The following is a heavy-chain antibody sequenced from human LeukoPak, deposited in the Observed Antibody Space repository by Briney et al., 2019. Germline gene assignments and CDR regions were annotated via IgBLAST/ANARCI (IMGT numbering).Heavy chain of an antibody. CDR3: ARDQDDILTKSYYYYYMDV. Sequence: ASVKVSCKASGYTFTGYYIHWVRQAPGQGLEWMGWINPSSGGTNYPQNFQGRVTMTRDTSLSTAYMEVSGLRSDDTAVYYCARDQDDILTKSYYYYYMDVWGKGTTVTVSS. V-gene: IGHV1-2*02. CDR1: GYTFTGYY. D-gene: IGHD3-9*01. J-gene: IGHJ6*03. CDR2: INPSSGGT.